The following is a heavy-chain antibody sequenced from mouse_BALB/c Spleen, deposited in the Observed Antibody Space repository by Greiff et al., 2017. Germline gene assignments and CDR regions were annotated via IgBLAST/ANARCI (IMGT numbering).Heavy chain of an antibody. CDR2: IDPENGNT. Sequence: VQLQQSGAGLVRPGALVKLSCKASGFNIKDYYMHWVKQRPEQGLEWIGWIDPENGNTIYDPKFQGKASITADTSSNTAYLQLSSLTSEDTAVYYCARGITVDLDYWGQGTTLTVSS. V-gene: IGHV14-1*02. CDR3: ARGITVDLDY. D-gene: IGHD2-4*01. CDR1: GFNIKDYY. J-gene: IGHJ2*01.